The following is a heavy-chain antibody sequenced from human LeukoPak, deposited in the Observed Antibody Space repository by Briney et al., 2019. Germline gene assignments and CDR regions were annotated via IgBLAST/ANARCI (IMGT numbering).Heavy chain of an antibody. CDR1: GGSFSGYY. CDR3: ARDAPGEEYPGRDYYGSGSYYIGSDYYYYGMDV. J-gene: IGHJ6*02. V-gene: IGHV4-34*01. D-gene: IGHD3-10*01. CDR2: INHSGST. Sequence: SETLSLTCAVYGGSFSGYYWSWIRQPPGKGLEWIGEINHSGSTNYNPSLKSRVTISVDTSKNQFSLKLSSVTAADTAVYYCARDAPGEEYPGRDYYGSGSYYIGSDYYYYGMDVWGQGTTVTVSS.